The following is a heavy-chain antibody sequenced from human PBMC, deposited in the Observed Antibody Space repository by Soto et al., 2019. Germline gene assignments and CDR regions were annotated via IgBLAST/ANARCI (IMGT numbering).Heavy chain of an antibody. Sequence: SETLSLTCTVSGGSINSGDYSWTWIRQPPGKGLEWIGYIYHTGATYYNMSLKSRVTISVDRSKNQFSLKLSSVTAADTAVYYCARGFDSGKFYAFESWGQGTQVTAPQ. CDR3: ARGFDSGKFYAFES. V-gene: IGHV4-30-2*01. D-gene: IGHD1-26*01. CDR2: IYHTGAT. CDR1: GGSINSGDYS. J-gene: IGHJ4*02.